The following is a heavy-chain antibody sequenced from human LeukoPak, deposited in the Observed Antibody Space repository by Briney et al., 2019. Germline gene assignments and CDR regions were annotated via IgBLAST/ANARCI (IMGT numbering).Heavy chain of an antibody. CDR2: ISDDGTTR. CDR1: GFTLSSYG. D-gene: IGHD6-13*01. V-gene: IGHV3-30*18. Sequence: PGGSLRLSCAPPGFTLSSYGIHWVRQAPGKGRGWVAVISDDGTTRYYADSVKGRFTISRDNFKNTLYLEMNSLRAEDTAVYYCAKEGAAGGKMQFCFDYWGQGTLVTVSS. J-gene: IGHJ4*02. CDR3: AKEGAAGGKMQFCFDY.